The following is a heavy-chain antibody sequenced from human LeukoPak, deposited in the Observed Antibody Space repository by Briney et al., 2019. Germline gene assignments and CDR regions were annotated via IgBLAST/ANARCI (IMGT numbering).Heavy chain of an antibody. CDR3: ARTFRESYYDFWSGYSTLDY. J-gene: IGHJ4*02. V-gene: IGHV4-34*01. CDR2: INHSGST. D-gene: IGHD3-3*01. CDR1: GGSFSGYY. Sequence: PSETLSLTCAVYGGSFSGYYWSWIRQPPGKGLEWIGEINHSGSTNYNPTLKSRVTISVDTSKNQFSLKLSSVTAADTAVYYCARTFRESYYDFWSGYSTLDYWGQGTLVTVSS.